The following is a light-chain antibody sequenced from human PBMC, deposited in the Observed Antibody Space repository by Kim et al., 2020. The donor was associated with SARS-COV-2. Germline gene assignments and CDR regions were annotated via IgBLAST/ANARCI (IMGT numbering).Light chain of an antibody. CDR1: QGISSY. Sequence: DIQLTQSPSFLSASVGDRVTITCRASQGISSYLAWYQQKPGKAPKLLIYAASTLQSGVPSRFSGSGSGTEFTLTISSLQPEDFATYYCQQLNSYFALTFGGGTKVDIK. V-gene: IGKV1-9*01. J-gene: IGKJ4*01. CDR2: AAS. CDR3: QQLNSYFALT.